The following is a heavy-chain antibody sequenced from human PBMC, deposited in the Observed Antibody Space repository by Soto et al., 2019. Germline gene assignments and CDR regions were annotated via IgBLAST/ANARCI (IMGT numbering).Heavy chain of an antibody. CDR3: AKRRDGVVDN. CDR1: GYSISSSNW. V-gene: IGHV4-28*01. CDR2: IYYSGST. Sequence: QVQLQESGPGLVKPSDTLSLTCAVSGYSISSSNWWGWIRQPPGKGLEWIGYIYYSGSTYYNPSPKSPFTMAVDTYKNQLSLKLSSLTAVDTPVYYWAKRRDGVVDNWDLANLVIVSS. J-gene: IGHJ4*02. D-gene: IGHD2-15*01.